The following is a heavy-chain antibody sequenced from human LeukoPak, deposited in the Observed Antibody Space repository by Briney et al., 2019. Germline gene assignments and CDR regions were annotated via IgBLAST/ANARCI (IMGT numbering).Heavy chain of an antibody. D-gene: IGHD5-18*01. CDR2: IYHSGST. CDR1: GGSISSGGYY. CDR3: ARKESGYSFWYFDL. Sequence: PSQTLSLTCTVSGGSISSGGYYWSWIRQPPGKGLEWIGYIYHSGSTYYNPSLKSRVTISVDRSKNQFSLKLSSVTAADTAVYYCARKESGYSFWYFDLWGRGTLVTVSS. V-gene: IGHV4-30-2*01. J-gene: IGHJ2*01.